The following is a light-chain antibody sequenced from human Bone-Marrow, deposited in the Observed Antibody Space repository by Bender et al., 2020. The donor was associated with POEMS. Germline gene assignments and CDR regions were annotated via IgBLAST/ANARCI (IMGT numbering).Light chain of an antibody. V-gene: IGLV2-8*01. Sequence: QSALTQPPSASGSPGQSVTFSCTGTSSDIGIYNYVSWYQHLPGKAPKLIIYQVNKRPSGVPDRFSGSKSGNTASLTVSGLQAEDEADYYCASYAGNYKWVFGGGTKVTVL. CDR2: QVN. CDR3: ASYAGNYKWV. CDR1: SSDIGIYNY. J-gene: IGLJ3*02.